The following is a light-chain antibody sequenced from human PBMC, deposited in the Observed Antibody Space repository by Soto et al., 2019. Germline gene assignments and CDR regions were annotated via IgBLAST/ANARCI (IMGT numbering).Light chain of an antibody. CDR1: SSNIGSNT. CDR2: SNN. CDR3: AAWDDSLHGYV. Sequence: QCGQTHPPSPSWTPGHRVTISCSGSSSNIGSNTVNWYQQLPGTAPKLLIYSNNQRPSGVPDRFSGSKSGTSASLAISGLQSEDAADYYCAAWDDSLHGYVFGTGTKVTV. V-gene: IGLV1-44*01. J-gene: IGLJ1*01.